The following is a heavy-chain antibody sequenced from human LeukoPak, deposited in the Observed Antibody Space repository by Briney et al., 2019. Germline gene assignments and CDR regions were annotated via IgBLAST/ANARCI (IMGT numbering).Heavy chain of an antibody. V-gene: IGHV4-4*07. CDR2: IYISGST. J-gene: IGHJ4*02. CDR1: GGSISSYY. CDR3: ARGPPSTVTHFDY. Sequence: PSETLSLTCTVSGGSISSYYWNWIRQPAGRGLEWIGRIYISGSTNYNPSLKSRVTMSVDTSKNQFSLKLTSVTAADTAVYYCARGPPSTVTHFDYWGRRTLVTVSS. D-gene: IGHD4-17*01.